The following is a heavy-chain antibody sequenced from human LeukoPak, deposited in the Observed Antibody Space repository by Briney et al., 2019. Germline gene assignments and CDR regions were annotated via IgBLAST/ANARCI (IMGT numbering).Heavy chain of an antibody. CDR1: SYSISSGYN. Sequence: PSETLSLTCAVSSYSISSGYNWGWIRQPPGKGLEWIGSIYHSGSAHYDPSLKSRVSISVDTSENQFSLKLNSVTAADTAVYYCARDGRYCSGGTCYGGFNWFDPWGQATLVTVSS. J-gene: IGHJ5*02. CDR3: ARDGRYCSGGTCYGGFNWFDP. CDR2: IYHSGSA. V-gene: IGHV4-38-2*02. D-gene: IGHD2-15*01.